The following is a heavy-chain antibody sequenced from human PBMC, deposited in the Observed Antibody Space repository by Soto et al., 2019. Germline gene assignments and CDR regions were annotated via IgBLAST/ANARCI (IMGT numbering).Heavy chain of an antibody. CDR1: GFTFSSYG. J-gene: IGHJ4*02. Sequence: LRLSCAASGFTFSSYGMHWVRQAPGKGLEWVAVISYDGSNKYYADSVKGRFTISRDNSKNTLYLQMNSLRAEDTAVYYCAKVGGIAAAGMLYSFDYWGQGTLVTVSS. CDR2: ISYDGSNK. CDR3: AKVGGIAAAGMLYSFDY. V-gene: IGHV3-30*18. D-gene: IGHD6-13*01.